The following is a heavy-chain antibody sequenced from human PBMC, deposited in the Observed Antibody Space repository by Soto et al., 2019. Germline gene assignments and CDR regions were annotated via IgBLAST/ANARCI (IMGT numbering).Heavy chain of an antibody. CDR3: ASDAAGTGSSFDN. D-gene: IGHD6-13*01. V-gene: IGHV3-53*04. Sequence: GGSLRLSCAASGFTVSSNYMSWVRQAPGKGLEWVSVIYSGGSTYYADSVKGRFTISRHNSKNTLYLQMNSLGAEYTAVYYCASDAAGTGSSFDNWGQGTMVTVSS. CDR1: GFTVSSNY. J-gene: IGHJ3*02. CDR2: IYSGGST.